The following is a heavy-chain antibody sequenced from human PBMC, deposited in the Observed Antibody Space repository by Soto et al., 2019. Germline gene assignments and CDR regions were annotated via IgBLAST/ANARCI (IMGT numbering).Heavy chain of an antibody. J-gene: IGHJ6*02. V-gene: IGHV2-26*01. Sequence: QVTLKESGPVLVTHTETLTLTCTVSGFSLSNARMGVSWIRQPPGKDLEWLAHIFLNDEKSYSTSLKSSLTISKDTAKSQLVLTMTNMDPVDTATYYCARMSELLRFRDDYCGMDVWGHGTTVTVSS. D-gene: IGHD1-26*01. CDR3: ARMSELLRFRDDYCGMDV. CDR2: IFLNDEK. CDR1: GFSLSNARMG.